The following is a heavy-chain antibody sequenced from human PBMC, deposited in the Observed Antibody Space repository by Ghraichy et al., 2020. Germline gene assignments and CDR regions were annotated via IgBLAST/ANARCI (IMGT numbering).Heavy chain of an antibody. D-gene: IGHD2-2*01. CDR1: GGSISSGGYY. J-gene: IGHJ4*02. CDR2: IYYSGST. Sequence: SETLSLTCTVSGGSISSGGYYWSWIRQHPGKGLEWIGYIYYSGSTYYNPSLKSLVTISVDTSKNQFSLKLSSVTAADTAVYYCASHPCSSTSCHFDYWGQGTLVTVSS. CDR3: ASHPCSSTSCHFDY. V-gene: IGHV4-31*01.